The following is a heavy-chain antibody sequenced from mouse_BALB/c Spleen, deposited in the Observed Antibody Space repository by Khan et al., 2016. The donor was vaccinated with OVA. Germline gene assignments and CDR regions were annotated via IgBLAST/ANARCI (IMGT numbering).Heavy chain of an antibody. D-gene: IGHD1-1*01. CDR1: GYSITTDYA. CDR2: ISYSGNT. Sequence: EVKLEVSGPGLVKPSQSLSLTCTVTGYSITTDYAWNWIRQFPGNKLEWMGYISYSGNTKYNPSLKSRISITRDTSKNQVFLQLKSVTTEDTARYYCARVYGGDFDYWGQGTTLTVSS. V-gene: IGHV3-2*02. J-gene: IGHJ2*01. CDR3: ARVYGGDFDY.